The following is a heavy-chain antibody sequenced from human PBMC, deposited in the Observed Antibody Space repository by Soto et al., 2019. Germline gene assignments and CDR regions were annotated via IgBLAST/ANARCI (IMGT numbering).Heavy chain of an antibody. CDR2: INHRGST. CDR3: ARTDIVTTNWFDP. CDR1: GESFIGYY. V-gene: IGHV4-34*02. J-gene: IGHJ5*02. D-gene: IGHD5-12*01. Sequence: QVHLQQWGAGLLKPSETLSLTCAVYGESFIGYYWTWIRQPPGKGLEWIGEINHRGSTTYNPSLTSRVTISIDTSKNQFSLKLTSVTAADTSVYYCARTDIVTTNWFDPWGQGTLVTVSS.